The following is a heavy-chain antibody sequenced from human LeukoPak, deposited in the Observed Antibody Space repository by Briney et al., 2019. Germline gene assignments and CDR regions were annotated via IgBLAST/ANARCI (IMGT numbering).Heavy chain of an antibody. J-gene: IGHJ4*02. CDR1: GFTFNNYG. CDR3: ARDPYYYDSSGYCDY. Sequence: HPGGSLRLSCAASGFTFNNYGMHWVRQAPGKGLEWVAVILYDGSNKYYADSVKGRFTISRDNSKNTLYLQMNSLRAEDTAVYYCARDPYYYDSSGYCDYWGQGTLVTVSS. CDR2: ILYDGSNK. V-gene: IGHV3-30*03. D-gene: IGHD3-22*01.